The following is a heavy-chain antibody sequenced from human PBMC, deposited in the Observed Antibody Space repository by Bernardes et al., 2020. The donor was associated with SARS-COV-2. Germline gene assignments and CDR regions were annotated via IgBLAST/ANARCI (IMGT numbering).Heavy chain of an antibody. CDR3: ASLAVAGYGGDY. Sequence: GGSLRLSCAASGFTFDDYAMHWVRQAPGKGLEWVSGISWNSGSIGYADSVKGRFTISRDNAKNSLYLQMNSLRAEDTALYYCASLAVAGYGGDYWGQGTLVTVSS. V-gene: IGHV3-9*01. J-gene: IGHJ4*02. CDR2: ISWNSGSI. D-gene: IGHD6-19*01. CDR1: GFTFDDYA.